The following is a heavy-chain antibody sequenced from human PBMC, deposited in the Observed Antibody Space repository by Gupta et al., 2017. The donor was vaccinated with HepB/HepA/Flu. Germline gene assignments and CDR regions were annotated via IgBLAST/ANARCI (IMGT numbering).Heavy chain of an antibody. CDR1: GGTFSSYA. V-gene: IGHV1-69*01. Sequence: QVQLVQSGAEVKKPGSSVKVSCKASGGTFSSYAISWVRQAPGQGLEWMGGIIPIFGTANYAQKFQGRVTMTADESTSTAYMELSSLRSEDTAVYYCASSMGQIRNHLNYYYYYYMDVWGKGTTVTVSS. CDR3: ASSMGQIRNHLNYYYYYYMDV. J-gene: IGHJ6*03. D-gene: IGHD3-10*01. CDR2: IIPIFGTA.